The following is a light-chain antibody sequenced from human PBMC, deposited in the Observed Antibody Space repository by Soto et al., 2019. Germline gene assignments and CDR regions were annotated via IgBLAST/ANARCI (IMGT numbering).Light chain of an antibody. Sequence: EIVMTPSPATLSVSPRERATLSCRASQSVSSNLAWYQQKPGQAPRLLIYGASTRATGIPARFSGSGSGTEFTLTISSLQSEDFAVYYCQQYNNWPLAFGPGTKVDIK. CDR3: QQYNNWPLA. CDR1: QSVSSN. CDR2: GAS. V-gene: IGKV3-15*01. J-gene: IGKJ3*01.